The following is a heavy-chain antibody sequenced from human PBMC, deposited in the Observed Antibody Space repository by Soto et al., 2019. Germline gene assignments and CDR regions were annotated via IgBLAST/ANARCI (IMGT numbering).Heavy chain of an antibody. V-gene: IGHV4-39*01. D-gene: IGHD3-3*01. CDR2: IYYSGST. CDR1: GGSISSSSYY. CDR3: ARHARCPKYSCYYYVMDV. J-gene: IGHJ6*02. Sequence: PTQTLPLTCTVSGGSISSSSYYLGWIRQPPGKGLEWIGSIYYSGSTYYNPSLKSRVTISVDTSKNQFSLKLSSVTAADTAVYYCARHARCPKYSCYYYVMDVLGQGGTVTVSS.